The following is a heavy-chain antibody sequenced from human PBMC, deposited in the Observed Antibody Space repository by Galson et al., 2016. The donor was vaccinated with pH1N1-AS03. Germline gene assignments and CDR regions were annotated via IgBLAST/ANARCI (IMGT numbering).Heavy chain of an antibody. CDR2: IDSGATTI. D-gene: IGHD4/OR15-4a*01. Sequence: SLRLSCAASGFTFRVYTMHWVRHVPGKGLVWVSRIDSGATTITYVDSVKGRFTISRDNGRNTLYLQMTELRADDTALYYCARSTEGAFDYWGQGILVTVSS. CDR1: GFTFRVYT. J-gene: IGHJ4*02. V-gene: IGHV3-74*03. CDR3: ARSTEGAFDY.